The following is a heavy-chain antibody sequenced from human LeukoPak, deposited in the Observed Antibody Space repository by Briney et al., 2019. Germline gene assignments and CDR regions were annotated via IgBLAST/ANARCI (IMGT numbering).Heavy chain of an antibody. Sequence: ASVKVSCKASGYTFTSYYMHWVRQAPGQGLEWMGIINPSGGSTSYAQKFQGRVTMTRDTSTSTVYMELSSLRSEDTAVYYCARAYCSSTSCTSGAFDIWGQGTVVTVSS. V-gene: IGHV1-46*01. CDR3: ARAYCSSTSCTSGAFDI. D-gene: IGHD2-2*01. J-gene: IGHJ3*02. CDR1: GYTFTSYY. CDR2: INPSGGST.